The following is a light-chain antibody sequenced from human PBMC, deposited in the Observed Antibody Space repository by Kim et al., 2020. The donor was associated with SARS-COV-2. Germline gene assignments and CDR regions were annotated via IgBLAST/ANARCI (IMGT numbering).Light chain of an antibody. V-gene: IGKV3-20*01. Sequence: LSPGDRATLSCRASQSVSSIYLAWYQQKPGQAPRLLIYGASSRATGIPDRFSGSGSGTDFTLTISRLEPEDFAVYYCQQYGSSPYTFGQGTKLEIK. CDR2: GAS. CDR3: QQYGSSPYT. CDR1: QSVSSIY. J-gene: IGKJ2*01.